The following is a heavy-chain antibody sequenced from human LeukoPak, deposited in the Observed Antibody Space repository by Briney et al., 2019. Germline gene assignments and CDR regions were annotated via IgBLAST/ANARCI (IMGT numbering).Heavy chain of an antibody. D-gene: IGHD3-22*01. J-gene: IGHJ5*02. V-gene: IGHV3-48*02. Sequence: GGSLRLSCAASGFTFSSYSMNWVRQAPRKGLEWVSYISSSSSTIYYADSVKGRFTISRDNAKNSLYLQMNSLRDEDTAVYYCARDRGYYYDSSGSNWFDPWGQGTLVTVSS. CDR1: GFTFSSYS. CDR3: ARDRGYYYDSSGSNWFDP. CDR2: ISSSSSTI.